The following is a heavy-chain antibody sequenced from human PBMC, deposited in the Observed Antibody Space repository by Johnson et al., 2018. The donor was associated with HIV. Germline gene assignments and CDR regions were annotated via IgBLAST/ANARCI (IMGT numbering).Heavy chain of an antibody. Sequence: QVQLVESGGGVVQPGRSLRLSCAASGFTFNRYGMYWVRQAPGKGLEWVAFISPDESIEYYADSVKGRFTISRDNPWNTLYLQMNNLTSEDTAVYYCAKSIVVVLVGDNDDAFDIWGQGTMVTVSS. V-gene: IGHV3-30*18. J-gene: IGHJ3*02. CDR2: ISPDESIE. CDR3: AKSIVVVLVGDNDDAFDI. CDR1: GFTFNRYG. D-gene: IGHD2-21*01.